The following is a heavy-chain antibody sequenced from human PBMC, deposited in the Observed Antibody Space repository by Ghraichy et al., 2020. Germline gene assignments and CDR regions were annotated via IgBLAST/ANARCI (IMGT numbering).Heavy chain of an antibody. D-gene: IGHD3-22*01. CDR3: ARDWAYDTVYTFSYYGMDG. V-gene: IGHV3-7*03. CDR1: GFTFSNYW. J-gene: IGHJ6*04. CDR2: IKEDGSEN. Sequence: GGSLRLSCAASGFTFSNYWMSWVRQAPGKGLEWVANIKEDGSENFYVDSVKGRFTISRDNAKNSLDLQMNSLRAEDTAIYYCARDWAYDTVYTFSYYGMDGWCEGSTFTVAS.